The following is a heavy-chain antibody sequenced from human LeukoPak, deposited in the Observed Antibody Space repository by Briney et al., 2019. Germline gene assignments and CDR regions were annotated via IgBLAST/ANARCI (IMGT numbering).Heavy chain of an antibody. D-gene: IGHD3-22*01. Sequence: GGSLRLSCAASGFTFSSYVMSWVRQAPGKGLEWVSVIGGSGDSTYYADSVKGRFTISRDNSRNTLYLQMNSLRAEDTAVYYCAKPYYYDGSGPRGGAFDIWGQGTMVTVSS. V-gene: IGHV3-23*01. J-gene: IGHJ3*02. CDR3: AKPYYYDGSGPRGGAFDI. CDR1: GFTFSSYV. CDR2: IGGSGDST.